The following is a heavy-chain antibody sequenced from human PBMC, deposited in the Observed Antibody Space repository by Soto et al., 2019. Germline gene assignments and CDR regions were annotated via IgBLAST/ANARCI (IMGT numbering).Heavy chain of an antibody. CDR2: IIPIFGTA. J-gene: IGHJ6*02. V-gene: IGHV1-69*12. CDR1: GGTFSSYA. CDR3: AILLIAARAEGLRYYYGMDV. Sequence: QVQLVQSGAEVKKPGSSVKVSCKASGGTFSSYAISWVRQAPGQGLEWMGGIIPIFGTANYAQKFQGRVTITADESTSTAYMELSSLRSEDTAVYYCAILLIAARAEGLRYYYGMDVWGQGTTVTVSS. D-gene: IGHD6-6*01.